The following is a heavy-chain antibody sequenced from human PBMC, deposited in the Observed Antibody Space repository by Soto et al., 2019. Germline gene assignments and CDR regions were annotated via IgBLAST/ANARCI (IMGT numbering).Heavy chain of an antibody. Sequence: QVQLQESGPGLVKPSQTLSLTCTVSGGSISSGGYYWSWIRQHPGKGLEWIGYIYYSGSTYYNPSLKSRVTISVDTSKNQFSLKLSSVTAADTAVYYCAKRDSSGYNDAFDIWGQGTMVTVSS. D-gene: IGHD3-22*01. CDR3: AKRDSSGYNDAFDI. CDR1: GGSISSGGYY. V-gene: IGHV4-31*03. J-gene: IGHJ3*02. CDR2: IYYSGST.